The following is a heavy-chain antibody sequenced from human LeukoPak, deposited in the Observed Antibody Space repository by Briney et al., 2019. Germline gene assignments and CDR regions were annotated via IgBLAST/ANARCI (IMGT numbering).Heavy chain of an antibody. J-gene: IGHJ4*02. D-gene: IGHD6-6*01. V-gene: IGHV3-23*01. CDR2: ITDSGGST. Sequence: GGSLRLSCAASGFTFSNYAMSWVRRAPGKGLEWVSAITDSGGSTYHADSVKGRFTISRDNSENMLYLQMNSLRVEDTAVYYCAKGSSSSRPYYFDFWGQGTLVTVSS. CDR1: GFTFSNYA. CDR3: AKGSSSSRPYYFDF.